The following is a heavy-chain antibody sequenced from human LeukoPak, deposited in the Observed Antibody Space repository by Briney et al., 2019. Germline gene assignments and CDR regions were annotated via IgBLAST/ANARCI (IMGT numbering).Heavy chain of an antibody. CDR2: IKPDGSEK. J-gene: IGHJ4*02. Sequence: PGGSLRLSWVASGFTFSSSWMSCVRQAPGNGLEWVAEIKPDGSEKSYVESVRGRFTISRDNAKNSLYLQLNSLRAEDTALYYCARDIPPDYWGQGTLVTVSS. D-gene: IGHD2-21*01. CDR3: ARDIPPDY. V-gene: IGHV3-7*03. CDR1: GFTFSSSW.